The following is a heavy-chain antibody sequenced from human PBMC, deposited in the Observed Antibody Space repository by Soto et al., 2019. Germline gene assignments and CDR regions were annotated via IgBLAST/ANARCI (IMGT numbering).Heavy chain of an antibody. V-gene: IGHV4-59*01. CDR1: GGSISSYY. CDR3: ARVVNYDSSGEVDY. Sequence: QVQLQESGPGLVEPSETLSLTCTVSGGSISSYYWSWIRQSPGKGLEWIGYIYYSGSTNYNPSLKSRVTISVDTSKNQFSLKLSSVTAADTAVYYCARVVNYDSSGEVDYWGQGTLVTVSS. J-gene: IGHJ4*02. CDR2: IYYSGST. D-gene: IGHD3-22*01.